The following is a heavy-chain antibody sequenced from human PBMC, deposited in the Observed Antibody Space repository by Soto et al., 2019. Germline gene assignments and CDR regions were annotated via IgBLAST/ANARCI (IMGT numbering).Heavy chain of an antibody. J-gene: IGHJ6*02. V-gene: IGHV1-2*04. Sequence: ASVKVSCKASGYTFTGYYMHWVRQAPGQGLEWMGWINPNSGGTNYAQKFQGWVTMTRDTSISTAYMELSRLRSDDTAVYYCARAGGDLTWGSYYYYGMDVWGQGTTVT. D-gene: IGHD2-21*02. CDR2: INPNSGGT. CDR3: ARAGGDLTWGSYYYYGMDV. CDR1: GYTFTGYY.